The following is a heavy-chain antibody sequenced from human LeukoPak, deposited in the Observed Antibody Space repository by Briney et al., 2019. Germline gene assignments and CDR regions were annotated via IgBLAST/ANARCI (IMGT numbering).Heavy chain of an antibody. Sequence: PGGSLRLSCAASGFSVSSNYMNWVRQAPGKGLEWVSYISGSSSTMYYADSVRGRFTISRDNAKNSLSLQMNSLRAEDTAIYYCAKGPLDSWGQGTLVTVSS. J-gene: IGHJ5*01. CDR1: GFSVSSNY. CDR3: AKGPLDS. CDR2: ISGSSSTM. V-gene: IGHV3-48*04.